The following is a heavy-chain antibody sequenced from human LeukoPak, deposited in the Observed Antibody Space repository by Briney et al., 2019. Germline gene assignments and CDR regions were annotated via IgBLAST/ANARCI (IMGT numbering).Heavy chain of an antibody. CDR2: IYYSGST. Sequence: SETLSLTCTVSGGSISSYYWSWIRQPPGKGLEWIGYIYYSGSTNYNPSLKSRVTISVDTSKNQFSLKLSSVTAADTAVYYCARKISSSGEVDYWGQGTLVTVSS. J-gene: IGHJ4*02. V-gene: IGHV4-59*01. D-gene: IGHD6-13*01. CDR3: ARKISSSGEVDY. CDR1: GGSISSYY.